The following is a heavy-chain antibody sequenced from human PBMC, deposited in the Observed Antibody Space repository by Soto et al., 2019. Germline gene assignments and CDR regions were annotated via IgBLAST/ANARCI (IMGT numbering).Heavy chain of an antibody. D-gene: IGHD2-21*02. CDR3: ARDLWGYCGTDCYPLDV. CDR1: GGSISGYY. V-gene: IGHV4-59*01. Sequence: PSETLSLTCTVSGGSISGYYWSWIRQPPGKGLEWIGYVYNTGSTVYNPSFKSRVTISVDTSKSQLSLRLNSVTAADTAVYYCARDLWGYCGTDCYPLDVWGQGTTVTVSS. CDR2: VYNTGST. J-gene: IGHJ6*02.